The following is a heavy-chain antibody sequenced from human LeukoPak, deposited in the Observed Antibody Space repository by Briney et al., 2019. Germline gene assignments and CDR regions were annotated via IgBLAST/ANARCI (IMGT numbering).Heavy chain of an antibody. CDR2: FSRSGDNT. CDR3: AKDPDYGCDF. CDR1: GFTFSNYA. J-gene: IGHJ4*02. Sequence: GGSLRLSCVASGFTFSNYAMCWVRQAPGKGLEWVSLFSRSGDNTYYADSVKGRFTISRDNSKNTLYLQMNSLRHEDTGVYFCAKDPDYGCDFWGQGALVTVSS. V-gene: IGHV3-23*01. D-gene: IGHD4-17*01.